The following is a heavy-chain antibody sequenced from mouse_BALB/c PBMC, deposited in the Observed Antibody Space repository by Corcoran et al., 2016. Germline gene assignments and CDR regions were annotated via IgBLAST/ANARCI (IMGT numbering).Heavy chain of an antibody. CDR2: INPSTGYT. V-gene: IGHV1-7*01. Sequence: QVQLQQSEAELAKPGTSVQMSCKASGYTFTSYWMHWVKQRPGQGLEWIGYINPSTGYTEYNQKFKDKATLTADKSSSTAYMQLSSLTSEDSAVYYCARRNGNYCDYWGQGYTLTVSS. CDR3: ARRNGNYCDY. J-gene: IGHJ2*01. D-gene: IGHD2-1*01. CDR1: GYTFTSYW.